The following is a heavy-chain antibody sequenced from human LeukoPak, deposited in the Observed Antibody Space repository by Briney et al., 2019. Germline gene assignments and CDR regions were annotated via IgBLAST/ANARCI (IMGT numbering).Heavy chain of an antibody. CDR2: IKQDGSEK. J-gene: IGHJ3*02. CDR1: GFTFSSYW. Sequence: GGSLRLSCAASGFTFSSYWMSWVRQAPGKGLEWVANIKQDGSEKYYVDSVKGRFTISRDNAKNSLYLQMNSLRAEDTAVYYCARLRYNYYDAPDAFDIWGQGTMVTVSS. CDR3: ARLRYNYYDAPDAFDI. D-gene: IGHD3-22*01. V-gene: IGHV3-7*01.